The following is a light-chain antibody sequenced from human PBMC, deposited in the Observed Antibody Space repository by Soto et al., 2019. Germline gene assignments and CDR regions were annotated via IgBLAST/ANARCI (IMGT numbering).Light chain of an antibody. CDR2: GAS. CDR1: QSVSSN. Sequence: EIVMTQSPATLSVSPGERATLSCRASQSVSSNLAWYQQKPGQAPRLLIYGASTRATGIPARFSGSGSGTEFTLTISSLQSEDFAVYYWQQYNNWPPAFTFGPGTKVDSK. V-gene: IGKV3-15*01. CDR3: QQYNNWPPAFT. J-gene: IGKJ3*01.